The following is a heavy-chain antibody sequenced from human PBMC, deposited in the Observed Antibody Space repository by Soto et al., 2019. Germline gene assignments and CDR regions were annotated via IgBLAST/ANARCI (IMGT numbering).Heavy chain of an antibody. V-gene: IGHV1-18*01. Sequence: QVQLLQSGPEVRKPGASVKVACKASGYTFLNYGLSWVRQAPGQGLEWMGWISPFNRNTKYAQKLQGRVTMTTNTPTSTAHMELTSLTSDDPAVYFCARQSSRSRHYYYSPLDVWGQGTTFIVSS. D-gene: IGHD6-19*01. J-gene: IGHJ6*02. CDR1: GYTFLNYG. CDR2: ISPFNRNT. CDR3: ARQSSRSRHYYYSPLDV.